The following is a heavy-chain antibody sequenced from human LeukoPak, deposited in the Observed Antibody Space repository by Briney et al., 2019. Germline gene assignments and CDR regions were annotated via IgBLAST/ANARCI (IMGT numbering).Heavy chain of an antibody. V-gene: IGHV6-1*01. CDR3: ARAYCTSSSCYIDY. D-gene: IGHD2-2*02. Sequence: SQTLSLTCDISGDSFSSNSAAWNWLRQSPSRGLEWLGRTYTRSKLYNDYAESVKSRITINPDTSKNQFSLQLNSVTPEDTAVYYCARAYCTSSSCYIDYWGQGTLVTVSS. J-gene: IGHJ4*01. CDR2: TYTRSKLYN. CDR1: GDSFSSNSAA.